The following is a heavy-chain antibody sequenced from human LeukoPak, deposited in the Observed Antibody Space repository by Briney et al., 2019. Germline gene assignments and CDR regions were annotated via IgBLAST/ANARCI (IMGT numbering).Heavy chain of an antibody. D-gene: IGHD3-10*01. CDR1: GGSISSGSYY. CDR2: IYTSGSA. V-gene: IGHV4-61*02. CDR3: ARDRGKGFDY. J-gene: IGHJ4*02. Sequence: PSETLSLTCTVSGGSISSGSYYWSWIRQPAGKGLEWIGRIYTSGSANYNPSLKSRVTISVDTSKNQFSLKLSSVTAADTAVYYCARDRGKGFDYWGQGTLVTVSS.